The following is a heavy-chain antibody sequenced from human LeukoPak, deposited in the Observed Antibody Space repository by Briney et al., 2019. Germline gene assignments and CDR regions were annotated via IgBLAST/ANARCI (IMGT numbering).Heavy chain of an antibody. J-gene: IGHJ4*02. D-gene: IGHD3-10*01. CDR1: GGSFSGYY. CDR2: INHSGST. CDR3: ARGKNYYGSGSYYYYFDY. Sequence: SETLSLTCAVYGGSFSGYYWSWIRQPPGKGLEWIGEINHSGSTNYNPSLKSRVTISVDTSKNQFSLKQSSVTAADTAVYYCARGKNYYGSGSYYYYFDYWGQGTLVTVSS. V-gene: IGHV4-34*01.